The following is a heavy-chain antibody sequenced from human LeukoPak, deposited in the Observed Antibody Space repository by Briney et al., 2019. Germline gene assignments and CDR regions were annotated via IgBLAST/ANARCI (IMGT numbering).Heavy chain of an antibody. Sequence: SETLPLTCTVSGGSISSYYWSWIRQPPGKGLEWIGYIYTSGSTNYNPSLKSRVTISVDTSKNQFSLKLSSVTAADTAVYYCARLGVRGVIYYYYMDVWGKGTTVTVSS. CDR3: ARLGVRGVIYYYYMDV. CDR1: GGSISSYY. D-gene: IGHD3-10*01. V-gene: IGHV4-4*09. J-gene: IGHJ6*03. CDR2: IYTSGST.